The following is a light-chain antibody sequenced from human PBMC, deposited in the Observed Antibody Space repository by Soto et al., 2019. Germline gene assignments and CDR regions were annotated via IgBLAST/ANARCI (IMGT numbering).Light chain of an antibody. CDR2: RSS. CDR3: QQYYMYAT. J-gene: IGKJ1*01. Sequence: DIQMTQSPSTLSASVGDRVTITCRASQTISNYLTWYQQRPGKAPKLLIYRSSILQNGVPSRFSGSGSGTEFTLTISSLQPDDFATDYCQQYYMYATFGQGTRVEI. V-gene: IGKV1-5*03. CDR1: QTISNY.